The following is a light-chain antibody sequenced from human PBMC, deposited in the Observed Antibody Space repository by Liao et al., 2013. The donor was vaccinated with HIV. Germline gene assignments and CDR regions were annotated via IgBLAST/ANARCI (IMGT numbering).Light chain of an antibody. V-gene: IGLV3-21*04. J-gene: IGLJ1*01. CDR1: NIRSRG. CDR3: QVWDRSSDQYV. CDR2: YDQ. Sequence: YVLTQPPSVSVAPGQTAVMTCGGNNIRSRGVHWYQQRPGQAPVLVMYYDQNRPSGIPERISGSISGNTATLTISGVETGDEADYYCQVWDRSSDQYVFGVGTKVTVL.